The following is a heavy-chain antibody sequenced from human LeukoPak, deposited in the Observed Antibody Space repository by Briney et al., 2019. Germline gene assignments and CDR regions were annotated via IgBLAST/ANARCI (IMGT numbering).Heavy chain of an antibody. CDR3: APHDWFES. CDR2: IYSGGST. CDR1: GVSVSRNY. Sequence: PGGSLRLSCAVSGVSVSRNYMCWARQAPGKGLEWVSVIYSGGSTYYADSVKGRFTISRDNSKNTLYLQMNNLRGEDTAMYYCAPHDWFESWGQGTLVTVSS. J-gene: IGHJ5*01. V-gene: IGHV3-66*01.